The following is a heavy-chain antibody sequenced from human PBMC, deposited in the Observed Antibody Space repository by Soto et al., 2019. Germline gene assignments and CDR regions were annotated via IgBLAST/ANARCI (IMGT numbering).Heavy chain of an antibody. Sequence: SVKVSCKASGGTFSSYAISWVRQAPGQGLEWMGGIIPIFGTANYAQKFQDRVTITADESTSTAYMELSSRRSEDTAVYYCARANFVGVVPAAIPVYYYYYGMDVWGQGTTVTVSS. J-gene: IGHJ6*02. D-gene: IGHD2-2*02. CDR1: GGTFSSYA. CDR2: IIPIFGTA. V-gene: IGHV1-69*13. CDR3: ARANFVGVVPAAIPVYYYYYGMDV.